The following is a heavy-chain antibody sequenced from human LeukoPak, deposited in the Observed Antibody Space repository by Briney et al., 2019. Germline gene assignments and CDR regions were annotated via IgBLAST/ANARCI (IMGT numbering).Heavy chain of an antibody. CDR3: ARLGVGAIYFDY. D-gene: IGHD1-26*01. V-gene: IGHV3-53*01. CDR2: IYTGGST. CDR1: GFTVSTNY. J-gene: IGHJ4*02. Sequence: GGSLRLSCAASGFTVSTNYMGWVRQAPGKGLEWVSVIYTGGSTYYADSLKGRFTISGDNSKNTLYLQMNSLRAEDTAVYYCARLGVGAIYFDYWGQGTLVTVSS.